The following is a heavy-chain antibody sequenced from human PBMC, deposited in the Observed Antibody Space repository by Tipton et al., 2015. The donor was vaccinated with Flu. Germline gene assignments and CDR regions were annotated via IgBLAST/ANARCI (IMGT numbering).Heavy chain of an antibody. J-gene: IGHJ4*02. CDR2: IYTSGST. CDR3: ARDGYYYDSSGLDY. V-gene: IGHV4-4*07. Sequence: LRLSCTVSGGSISSYYWSWIRQPAEKGLEWIGRIYTSGSTNNNPSLKSRVTMSVDTSKKQFSLKLSSVTVADTAVYYCARDGYYYDSSGLDYWGQGALVTASS. D-gene: IGHD3-22*01. CDR1: GGSISSYY.